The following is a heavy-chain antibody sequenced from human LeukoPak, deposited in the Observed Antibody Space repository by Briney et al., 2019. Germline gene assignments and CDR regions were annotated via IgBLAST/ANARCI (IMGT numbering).Heavy chain of an antibody. CDR1: GYTFTGYY. Sequence: ASVKVSCKASGYTFTGYYMHWVRQAPGQGLEWMGWMNPNSGNTGYAQKFQGRVTMTRNTSISTAYMELSSLRSEDTAVYYCARGVWELLANYYYYGMDVWGQGTTVTVSS. V-gene: IGHV1-8*02. D-gene: IGHD1-26*01. CDR2: MNPNSGNT. CDR3: ARGVWELLANYYYYGMDV. J-gene: IGHJ6*02.